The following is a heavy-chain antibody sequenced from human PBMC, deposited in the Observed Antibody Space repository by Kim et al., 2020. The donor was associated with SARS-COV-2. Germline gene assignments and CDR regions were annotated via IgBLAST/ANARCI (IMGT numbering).Heavy chain of an antibody. CDR3: AALDTAQGPGGI. V-gene: IGHV3-7*01. D-gene: IGHD3-10*01. J-gene: IGHJ4*02. Sequence: YYVESVKGRFTMSRDNAKNSLYLQMSSLRTEDTAIYYCAALDTAQGPGGIWGQGTLVSVSS.